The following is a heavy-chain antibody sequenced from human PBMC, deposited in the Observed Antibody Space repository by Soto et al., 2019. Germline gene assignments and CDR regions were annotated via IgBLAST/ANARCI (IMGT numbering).Heavy chain of an antibody. V-gene: IGHV3-48*02. Sequence: GGSLRLSCAASGFTFSSYSMNWVRQAPGKGLEWVSYISSSSSTIYYADSVKGRFTISRDNAKNSLYLQMNSLRDEDTAVYYCARLPDQELEWLFSYYGMDVWGQGTTVTVSS. J-gene: IGHJ6*02. CDR2: ISSSSSTI. CDR3: ARLPDQELEWLFSYYGMDV. CDR1: GFTFSSYS. D-gene: IGHD3-3*01.